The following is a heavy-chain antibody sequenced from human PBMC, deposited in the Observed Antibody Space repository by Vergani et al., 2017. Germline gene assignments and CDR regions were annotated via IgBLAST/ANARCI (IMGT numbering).Heavy chain of an antibody. D-gene: IGHD6-19*01. CDR2: IWYDGSNK. CDR1: GFTFSSYG. J-gene: IGHJ4*02. Sequence: VQLVESGGGVVQPGRSLRLSCAASGFTFSSYGMHWVRQAPGKGLEWVAVIWYDGSNKYYAESVKGRFTIYRDNSKNTLYLQMNSLRAEDTAVYYCARDGGSGWFLFDYWGQGTLVTVSS. V-gene: IGHV3-33*01. CDR3: ARDGGSGWFLFDY.